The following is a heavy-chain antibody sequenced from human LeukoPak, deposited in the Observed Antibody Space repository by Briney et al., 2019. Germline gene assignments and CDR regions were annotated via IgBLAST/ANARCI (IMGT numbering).Heavy chain of an antibody. Sequence: GGSLRLSCAGSGFPFSSHGMNWVRQAPGKGLEWVSGISPGGGPTYYADSVKGRFTISRDDPKNTLDLQMEYLRVEDTAVYYCAKDGAWLRFDDWGQGILVTVSS. CDR3: AKDGAWLRFDD. V-gene: IGHV3-23*01. CDR1: GFPFSSHG. J-gene: IGHJ4*02. D-gene: IGHD5-12*01. CDR2: ISPGGGPT.